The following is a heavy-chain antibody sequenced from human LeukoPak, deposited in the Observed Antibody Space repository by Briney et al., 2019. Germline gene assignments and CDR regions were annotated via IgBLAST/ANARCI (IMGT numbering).Heavy chain of an antibody. V-gene: IGHV1-69*04. D-gene: IGHD1-26*01. J-gene: IGHJ1*01. CDR3: ARGLPKGSYFQH. Sequence: GASVKVSCKASGGTFSSYAISWVRQAPGQGLEWMGRIIPILSIANYAQKFQGRVTITADKSTSTAYMELSSLRSEDTAVYYCARGLPKGSYFQHWGQGTLVTVSS. CDR2: IIPILSIA. CDR1: GGTFSSYA.